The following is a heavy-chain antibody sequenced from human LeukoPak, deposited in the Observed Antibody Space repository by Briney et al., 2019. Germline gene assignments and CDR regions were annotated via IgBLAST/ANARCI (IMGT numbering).Heavy chain of an antibody. Sequence: GGTLRLSCAASGFTFDDYARHWVRQAPGKGLEWVSLISGDGGSTYYAASVKGRFTVARDNAKDSLYLQMNSLRVEDTAVYYCVRKNMGVWGNGTTVSVSS. V-gene: IGHV3-43*02. J-gene: IGHJ6*03. CDR3: VRKNMGV. CDR1: GFTFDDYA. CDR2: ISGDGGST.